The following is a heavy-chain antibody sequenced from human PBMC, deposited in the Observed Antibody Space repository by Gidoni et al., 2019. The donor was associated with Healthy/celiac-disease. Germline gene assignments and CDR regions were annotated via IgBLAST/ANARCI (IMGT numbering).Heavy chain of an antibody. V-gene: IGHV3-30*03. D-gene: IGHD3-3*01. CDR2: ISYDGSNK. CDR1: GFTFISYG. Sequence: VQLVESGGGVVQPGRSLRLSCAASGFTFISYGMHLVRQAPGKGLEWVAVISYDGSNKYYADSVKGRFTISRDNSKNTLYLQMNSLRAEDTAVYYCAGNYDFWSGYSYYYYGMDVWGQGTTVTVSS. CDR3: AGNYDFWSGYSYYYYGMDV. J-gene: IGHJ6*02.